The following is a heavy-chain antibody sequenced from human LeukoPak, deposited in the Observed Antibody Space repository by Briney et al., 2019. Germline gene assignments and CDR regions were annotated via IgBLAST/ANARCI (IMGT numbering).Heavy chain of an antibody. CDR1: GGSISNGGYY. D-gene: IGHD1-14*01. CDR3: ARGGDRRGFDF. J-gene: IGHJ4*02. V-gene: IGHV4-31*03. Sequence: TLSLTCTVSGGSISNGGYYWSWIRQHPGKGLEWIGYIYDSRTTYYSPALQSRVTISVDTSDNKFSLNMRSLTAADTAVYYCARGGDRRGFDFWGQGTLVTVSS. CDR2: IYDSRTT.